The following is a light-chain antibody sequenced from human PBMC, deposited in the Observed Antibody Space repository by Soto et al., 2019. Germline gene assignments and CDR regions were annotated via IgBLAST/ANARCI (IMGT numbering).Light chain of an antibody. CDR3: SSFAGGTYV. Sequence: QSVLTQPASVSGSPGQSITISCTGTSSDVGGYDRVSWYQQHPVKPPKLVIYEVTNRPPGISNRFSASKSGNTASLTISGLQADDEADYYCSSFAGGTYVFGTGTKVTVL. CDR1: SSDVGGYDR. J-gene: IGLJ1*01. CDR2: EVT. V-gene: IGLV2-14*01.